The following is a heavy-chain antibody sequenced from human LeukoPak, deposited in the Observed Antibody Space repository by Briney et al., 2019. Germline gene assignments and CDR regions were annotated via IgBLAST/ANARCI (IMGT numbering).Heavy chain of an antibody. CDR2: IYPGDSDT. V-gene: IGHV5-51*01. Sequence: GESLQISSKGSGYSFTSYWIGWVRQLPGKGLEWMGIIYPGDSDTRYSPSFQGQVTISADKSISTAYLQWSSLKASDTAMYYCARQGRVLGIDYWGQGTLVTVSS. J-gene: IGHJ4*02. D-gene: IGHD1-1*01. CDR3: ARQGRVLGIDY. CDR1: GYSFTSYW.